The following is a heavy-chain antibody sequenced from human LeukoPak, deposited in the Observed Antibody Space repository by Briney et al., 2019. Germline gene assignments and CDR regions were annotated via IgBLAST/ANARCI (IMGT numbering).Heavy chain of an antibody. J-gene: IGHJ6*03. V-gene: IGHV3-23*01. CDR1: GFTFSSYA. CDR3: AKALYSTSWGGYMDV. Sequence: GGSLRLSCAVSGFTFSSYAMNWVRQAPGKGLEWVAAIRSGGGSTYHADSVKGRFTISRDNSKNTLYLQMNSLRDEDTAVYYCAKALYSTSWGGYMDVWGKGTTVTVSS. D-gene: IGHD6-6*01. CDR2: IRSGGGST.